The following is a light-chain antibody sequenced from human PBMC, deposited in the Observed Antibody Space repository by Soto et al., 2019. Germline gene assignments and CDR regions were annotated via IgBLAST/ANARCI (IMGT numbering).Light chain of an antibody. J-gene: IGKJ1*01. CDR2: GSS. Sequence: EIVLTQSPGTLSLSPGERATLSCRASQSVSSSNLAWYQQKPGQAPRLLIYGSSNRATGIPDRFSGSGSGTDFTLTISRLEPEDFAVYYCQQYGSSRTWTFGQGTKVDIK. V-gene: IGKV3-20*01. CDR1: QSVSSSN. CDR3: QQYGSSRTWT.